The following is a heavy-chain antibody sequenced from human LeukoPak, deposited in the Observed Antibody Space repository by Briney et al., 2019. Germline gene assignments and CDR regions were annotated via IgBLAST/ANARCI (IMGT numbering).Heavy chain of an antibody. CDR3: AKNAGYSYGLYYFDY. V-gene: IGHV3-30*18. Sequence: PGGSLRLSCAASGFTFSSYGMHWVRQAPGKGLEWVAVISYDGSNKYYADSVKGRFTISRDNSKNTVHLQMDSLRAEDSAVYYCAKNAGYSYGLYYFDYWGQGTLVTVSS. D-gene: IGHD5-18*01. CDR1: GFTFSSYG. CDR2: ISYDGSNK. J-gene: IGHJ4*02.